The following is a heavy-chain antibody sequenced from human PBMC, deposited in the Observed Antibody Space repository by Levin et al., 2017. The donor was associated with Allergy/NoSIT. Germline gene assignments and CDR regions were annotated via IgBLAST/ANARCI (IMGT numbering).Heavy chain of an antibody. J-gene: IGHJ6*02. Sequence: SQTLSLTCTVSGGSISSSYWSWIRQPPGKGLEWIGYIYYSGSTNYNPSLKSRVTISVDTSKNQFSLKLSSVTAADTAVYYCARASSDYDFWSGYYPYYYYGMDGWGQGTTVTVSS. CDR2: IYYSGST. V-gene: IGHV4-59*01. CDR3: ARASSDYDFWSGYYPYYYYGMDG. CDR1: GGSISSSY. D-gene: IGHD3-3*01.